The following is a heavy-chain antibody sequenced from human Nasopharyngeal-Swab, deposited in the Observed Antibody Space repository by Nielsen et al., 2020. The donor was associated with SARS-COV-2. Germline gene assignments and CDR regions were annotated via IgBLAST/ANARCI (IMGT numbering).Heavy chain of an antibody. CDR3: VKDLRGRYGFES. V-gene: IGHV3-64D*06. J-gene: IGHJ3*02. CDR1: GFTFSIHA. D-gene: IGHD3-16*01. Sequence: GGFLRLSCSASGFTFSIHAMHWVRQAPGKGLKYVSTINDYEDRLYYADSVKGRFTISRDNSKNTLYLQMSSLRPEDTAVYWCVKDLRGRYGFESWGQGTMVTVSS. CDR2: INDYEDRL.